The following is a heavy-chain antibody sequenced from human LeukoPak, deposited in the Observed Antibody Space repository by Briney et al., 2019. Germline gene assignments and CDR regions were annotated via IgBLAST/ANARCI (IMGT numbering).Heavy chain of an antibody. Sequence: SETLSLTCTVSGGSISSYYWSWIRQPPGKGLEWIGYIYYSGSTNYNPSLKSRVTISVDTSKNQFSLKLSSVTAADTAVYYCARGIGLSLGHAFDIWGQGTMVTVSS. CDR2: IYYSGST. CDR3: ARGIGLSLGHAFDI. V-gene: IGHV4-59*01. CDR1: GGSISSYY. D-gene: IGHD2-2*01. J-gene: IGHJ3*02.